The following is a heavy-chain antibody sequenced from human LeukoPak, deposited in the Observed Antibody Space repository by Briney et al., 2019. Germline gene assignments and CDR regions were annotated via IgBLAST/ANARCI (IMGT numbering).Heavy chain of an antibody. J-gene: IGHJ6*03. CDR2: ISGSGGST. Sequence: GGSLRLSCAASGFTFSSYAMSWVRQAPGKGLEWVSAISGSGGSTYYADSVKGRFTISRDNAKNSLYLQMNSLRAEDTAVYYCAGEGTGRYYYYYYVDVWGKGTTVTISS. V-gene: IGHV3-23*01. D-gene: IGHD1-1*01. CDR1: GFTFSSYA. CDR3: AGEGTGRYYYYYYVDV.